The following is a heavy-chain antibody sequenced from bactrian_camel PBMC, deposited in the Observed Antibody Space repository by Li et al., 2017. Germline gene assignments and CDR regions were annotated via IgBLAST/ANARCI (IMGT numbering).Heavy chain of an antibody. V-gene: IGHV3S55*01. J-gene: IGHJ6*01. CDR2: IDSHRST. D-gene: IGHD6*01. CDR3: AKSEYGGTSHPYFGY. Sequence: HVQLVESGGGSVQAGGSLRLSCVASGDTSGRFCMAWFRQTPGKERERIATIDSHRSTTYADSVKGRFTISRDNAKNTVYLQLNSPKTEDMAMYYCAKSEYGGTSHPYFGYWGQGTQVTVS. CDR1: GDTSGRFC.